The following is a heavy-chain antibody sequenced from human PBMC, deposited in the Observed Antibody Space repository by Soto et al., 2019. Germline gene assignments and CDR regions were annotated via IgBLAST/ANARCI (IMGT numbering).Heavy chain of an antibody. Sequence: GGSLRLSCAASGFTFSNAWMNWVRQAPGKGLEWVGRIKSKTDGGTTDYAAPVKGRFTISRDDSKNTLYLQMKRLKTEDTAVYYCTTSGGSGSYYYYYGMDVWGQGTTVTVSS. CDR1: GFTFSNAW. J-gene: IGHJ6*02. V-gene: IGHV3-15*07. CDR2: IKSKTDGGTT. CDR3: TTSGGSGSYYYYYGMDV. D-gene: IGHD3-10*01.